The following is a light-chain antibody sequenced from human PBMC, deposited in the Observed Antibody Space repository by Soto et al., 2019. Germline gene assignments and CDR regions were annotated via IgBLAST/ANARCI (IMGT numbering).Light chain of an antibody. V-gene: IGKV1-27*01. J-gene: IGKJ1*01. CDR2: AAS. CDR1: QGISNY. Sequence: DIQMTQSPSSLSASVGDRVTITCRASQGISNYLAWYQQKPGKVPKLLISAASTLQSGVPSRFSGSGSGTDFAITISSLQPGDVATYYCQKYDRAPQTFGPGTKVDIK. CDR3: QKYDRAPQT.